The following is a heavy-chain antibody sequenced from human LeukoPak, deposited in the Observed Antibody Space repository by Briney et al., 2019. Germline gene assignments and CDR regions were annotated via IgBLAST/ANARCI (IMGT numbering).Heavy chain of an antibody. V-gene: IGHV4-31*03. CDR1: GGSIGSGGYY. CDR2: IYYSGST. J-gene: IGHJ5*02. Sequence: PSETLSLTCTVSGGSIGSGGYYWSWIRQHPGKGLEWIGYIYYSGSTYYNPSLKSRVTISVDTSKNQFSLKLSSVTAADTAVYCCARGQYSGYDSDWFDPWGQGTLVTVSS. D-gene: IGHD5-12*01. CDR3: ARGQYSGYDSDWFDP.